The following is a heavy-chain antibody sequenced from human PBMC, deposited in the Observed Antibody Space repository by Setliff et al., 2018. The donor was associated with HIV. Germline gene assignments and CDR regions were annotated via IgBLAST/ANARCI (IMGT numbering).Heavy chain of an antibody. CDR2: MNPTSGNT. CDR3: ARRFGYSYGFWFFED. V-gene: IGHV1-8*02. J-gene: IGHJ4*02. D-gene: IGHD5-18*01. CDR1: GYAFGSYD. Sequence: ASVKVSCKASGYAFGSYDIHWVRQVSGQGLEWVAWMNPTSGNTGSAQRFQGRVTMTRNTSITTAYLEVKSLNHDDTATYYCARRFGYSYGFWFFEDWGQGALVTVSS.